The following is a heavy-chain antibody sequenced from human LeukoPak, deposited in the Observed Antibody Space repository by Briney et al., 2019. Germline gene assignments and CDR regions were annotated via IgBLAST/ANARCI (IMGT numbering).Heavy chain of an antibody. V-gene: IGHV3-21*01. Sequence: SGGSLRLSCAASGFTFSSYGMHWVRQAPGKGLEWVSSISSSSSYIYYADSVKGRFTISRDNAKNSLYLQMNSLRAEDTAVYYCARSFGTSRAFDIWGQGTMVTVSS. D-gene: IGHD3/OR15-3a*01. CDR2: ISSSSSYI. CDR3: ARSFGTSRAFDI. J-gene: IGHJ3*02. CDR1: GFTFSSYG.